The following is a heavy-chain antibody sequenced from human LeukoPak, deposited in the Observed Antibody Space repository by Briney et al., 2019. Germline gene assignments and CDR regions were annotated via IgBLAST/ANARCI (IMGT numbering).Heavy chain of an antibody. CDR3: AREIAVATFIDY. D-gene: IGHD6-19*01. J-gene: IGHJ4*02. Sequence: PGRSLRLSCAASGFTFSSYGMHWVRQAPGKGLEWVAVIWYDGSNKYYADSVKGRFTISRDNSKNTLYLQMNSLRAEDTAVYYCAREIAVATFIDYWGQGTLVTVSS. CDR1: GFTFSSYG. CDR2: IWYDGSNK. V-gene: IGHV3-33*01.